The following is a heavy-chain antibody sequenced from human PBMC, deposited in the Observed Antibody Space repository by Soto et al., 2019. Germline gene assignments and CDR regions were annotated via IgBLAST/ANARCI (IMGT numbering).Heavy chain of an antibody. CDR2: INHSGST. J-gene: IGHJ6*02. V-gene: IGHV4-34*01. CDR3: ARGKTTEPSYYYYGLDV. Sequence: SETLSLTRAVYGGSFSGYYWSWIRQPPGKGLEWIGEINHSGSTNYNPSLKSRVTISVDTSKNQFSLKLSSVTAADTAVYYCARGKTTEPSYYYYGLDVWGQGITVTVAS. D-gene: IGHD4-17*01. CDR1: GGSFSGYY.